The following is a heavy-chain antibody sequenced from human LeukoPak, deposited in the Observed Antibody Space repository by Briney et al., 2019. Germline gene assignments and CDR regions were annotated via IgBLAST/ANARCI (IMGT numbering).Heavy chain of an antibody. CDR2: ITSSGRTI. CDR3: AELGITMIGGV. D-gene: IGHD3-10*02. Sequence: GGSLRLSCAASGFIFSSYEMNWVRQAPGKGLEWLSYITSSGRTIYYADSVKGRFTISRDNAKNSLYLQMNSLRAEDTAVYYCAELGITMIGGVWGKGTTVTISS. CDR1: GFIFSSYE. J-gene: IGHJ6*04. V-gene: IGHV3-48*03.